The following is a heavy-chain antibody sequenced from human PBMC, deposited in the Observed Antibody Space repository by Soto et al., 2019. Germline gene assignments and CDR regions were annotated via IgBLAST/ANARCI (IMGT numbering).Heavy chain of an antibody. CDR2: ISSSSSYI. CDR1: GVTFSSYS. Sequence: LVGSLRLSCAASGVTFSSYSMNWVRKAKGKGLEWVSSISSSSSYIYYADSVKGRFTISRDNAKNSLYLQMNSLRAEDTAVYYCAKDQPGYSYGYGLDYWVQGTLVSVSS. V-gene: IGHV3-21*01. J-gene: IGHJ4*02. D-gene: IGHD5-18*01. CDR3: AKDQPGYSYGYGLDY.